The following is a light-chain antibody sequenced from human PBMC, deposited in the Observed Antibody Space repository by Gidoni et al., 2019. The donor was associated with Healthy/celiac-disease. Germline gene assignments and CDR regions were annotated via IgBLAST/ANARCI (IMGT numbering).Light chain of an antibody. Sequence: DIQMTQSPSSRSASVGDRVTITCQASQDISNYLNWYQQKPGKAPKLLIYDASNLETGVPSRFSGSGSGTDFTFTISSLQPEEIATYYCQQYDNLLTFGGGTKVEIK. CDR2: DAS. J-gene: IGKJ4*01. V-gene: IGKV1-33*01. CDR3: QQYDNLLT. CDR1: QDISNY.